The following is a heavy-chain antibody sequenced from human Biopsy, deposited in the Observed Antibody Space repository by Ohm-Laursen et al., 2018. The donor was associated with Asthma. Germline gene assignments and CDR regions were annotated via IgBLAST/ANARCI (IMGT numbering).Heavy chain of an antibody. CDR3: VRDGTDDAFDI. CDR2: ISKDASTQ. D-gene: IGHD1-1*01. V-gene: IGHV3-30*01. J-gene: IGHJ3*02. Sequence: SLRLSCSATGFSFSNFAIHWVRQAPGKGLEWVGVISKDASTQDYADSAKGQFTMARDNSKNTLDLQMNSLREEDTAVYYCVRDGTDDAFDIWGQGTVVSVSS. CDR1: GFSFSNFA.